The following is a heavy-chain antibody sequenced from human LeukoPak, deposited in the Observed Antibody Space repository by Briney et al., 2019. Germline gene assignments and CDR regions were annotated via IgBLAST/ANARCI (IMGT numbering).Heavy chain of an antibody. CDR2: INPNSGGT. CDR3: AREDYGDYGGVDY. V-gene: IGHV1-2*06. Sequence: ASVKVSCKASGYTFSSYGINWARQAPGQGLEWMGRINPNSGGTNYAQKFQGRVTTTRDTSISTAYMELSRLRSDDTAVYYCAREDYGDYGGVDYWGQGTLVTVSS. D-gene: IGHD4-17*01. CDR1: GYTFSSYG. J-gene: IGHJ4*02.